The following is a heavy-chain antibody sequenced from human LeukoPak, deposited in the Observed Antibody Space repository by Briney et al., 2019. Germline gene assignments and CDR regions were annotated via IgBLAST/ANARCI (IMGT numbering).Heavy chain of an antibody. V-gene: IGHV1-8*03. Sequence: ASVKVSCKTSGYTFTNYDINWVRQATGQGLEWMGWMNPNSGNTGYAQKFQGRVTITRNTSISTAYMELSSLRSEDTAVYYCARGLGSSWYLSWFDPWGQGTLVTVSS. CDR2: MNPNSGNT. CDR3: ARGLGSSWYLSWFDP. D-gene: IGHD6-13*01. CDR1: GYTFTNYD. J-gene: IGHJ5*02.